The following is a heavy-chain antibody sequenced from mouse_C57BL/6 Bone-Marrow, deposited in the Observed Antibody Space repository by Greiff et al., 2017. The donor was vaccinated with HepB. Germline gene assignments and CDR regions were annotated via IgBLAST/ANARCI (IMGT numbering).Heavy chain of an antibody. Sequence: VQLQQPGAELVRPGSSVKLSCKASGYTFTSYWMDWVKQRPGQGLEWIGNIYPSDSETHYNQKFKDKATLTVDKSSSTAYMQLSSLTSEDSAVYYCARILLYYYGSSRWYFDVWGTGTTVTVSS. J-gene: IGHJ1*03. V-gene: IGHV1-61*01. CDR3: ARILLYYYGSSRWYFDV. CDR2: IYPSDSET. D-gene: IGHD1-1*01. CDR1: GYTFTSYW.